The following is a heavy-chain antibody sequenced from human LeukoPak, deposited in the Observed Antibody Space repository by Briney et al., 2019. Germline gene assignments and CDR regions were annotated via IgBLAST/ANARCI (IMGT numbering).Heavy chain of an antibody. Sequence: PRESLRLSCAASGFTFSSYTMNWVRQAPGKGLEWVSSISSSSSYVYYADSVKGRFTISRDNAKNSLYLQMNSLRAEDTAVYYCARGPKTSGDYGDLRTFDSWGQGTLVTVSS. D-gene: IGHD4-17*01. CDR2: ISSSSSYV. J-gene: IGHJ4*02. CDR1: GFTFSSYT. V-gene: IGHV3-21*01. CDR3: ARGPKTSGDYGDLRTFDS.